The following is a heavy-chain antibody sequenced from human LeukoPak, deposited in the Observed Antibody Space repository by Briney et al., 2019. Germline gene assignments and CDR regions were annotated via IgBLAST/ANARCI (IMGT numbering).Heavy chain of an antibody. CDR2: ISGSGGST. J-gene: IGHJ4*02. CDR1: VFTFSSYA. V-gene: IGHV3-23*01. CDR3: AKDREVVATSADFDY. D-gene: IGHD5-12*01. Sequence: GGSLRFSCAASVFTFSSYAMSWVRQAPGKGLEWVSAISGSGGSTYYADSVKGRFTISRDNSKNTLYLQMNSLRAEDTAVYYCAKDREVVATSADFDYWGQGTLVTVSS.